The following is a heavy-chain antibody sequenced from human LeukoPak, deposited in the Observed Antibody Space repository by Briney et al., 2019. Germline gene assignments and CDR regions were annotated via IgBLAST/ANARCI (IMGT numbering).Heavy chain of an antibody. Sequence: GGSLRLSCAASGFTFSRYAMSWVRQAPGKGLEWVSAISGSGGSTYYADSVKGRFTISRDNSKNTLYLQMNSLRAEDTAVYYCAKVEVVTARRGTYYFDYWGQGTLVTVSS. D-gene: IGHD2-21*02. CDR3: AKVEVVTARRGTYYFDY. CDR1: GFTFSRYA. CDR2: ISGSGGST. V-gene: IGHV3-23*01. J-gene: IGHJ4*02.